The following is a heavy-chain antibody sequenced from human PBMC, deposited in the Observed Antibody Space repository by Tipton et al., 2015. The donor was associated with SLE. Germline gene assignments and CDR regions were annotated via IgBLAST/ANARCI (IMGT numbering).Heavy chain of an antibody. CDR3: ARCCSLMGLDAFDI. V-gene: IGHV3-53*01. CDR1: GFTVSSNY. Sequence: SLRLSCAASGFTVSSNYMSWVRQAPGKGLEWVSVIYSGGSTYYADSVKGRFTISRDNSKNTLYLQMNILRAEDTAVYYCARCCSLMGLDAFDIWGQGTMVTVSS. D-gene: IGHD2-8*01. CDR2: IYSGGST. J-gene: IGHJ3*02.